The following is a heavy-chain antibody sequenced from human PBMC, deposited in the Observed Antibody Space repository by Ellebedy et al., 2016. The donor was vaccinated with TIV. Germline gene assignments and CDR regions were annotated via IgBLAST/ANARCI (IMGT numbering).Heavy chain of an antibody. Sequence: AASVKVSCKASGGTFSNYAITWVRQAPGQGLEWMGGIIPIFGTANYAQKFQGRVTITADKSTNTAYMELSSLRSEDTAVYYCARAATVVTHFFEYWGQGTLVTVSS. CDR1: GGTFSNYA. CDR3: ARAATVVTHFFEY. J-gene: IGHJ4*02. V-gene: IGHV1-69*06. D-gene: IGHD4-23*01. CDR2: IIPIFGTA.